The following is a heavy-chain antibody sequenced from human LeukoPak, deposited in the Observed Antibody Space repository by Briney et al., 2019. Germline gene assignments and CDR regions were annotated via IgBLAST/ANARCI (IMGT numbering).Heavy chain of an antibody. V-gene: IGHV4-4*07. D-gene: IGHD5-24*01. J-gene: IGHJ4*02. CDR2: IYATGST. Sequence: SETLSLTCTVSGASISSYHWSWIRQPAGKGLEWIGRIYATGSTNYNPSLKSRVSMSVDASKNQFPLKLGSVTAADTAVYYCARLREGSMATMQDWGQGTLVTVSS. CDR3: ARLREGSMATMQD. CDR1: GASISSYH.